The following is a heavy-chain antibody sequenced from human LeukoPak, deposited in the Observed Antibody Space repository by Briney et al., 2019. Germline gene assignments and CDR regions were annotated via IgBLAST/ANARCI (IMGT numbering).Heavy chain of an antibody. V-gene: IGHV3-23*01. CDR1: GFTFSSYA. Sequence: GGSLRLSCAAPGFTFSSYAMSWVRQTPGKGLEWVSAIGGSGDNTYYADSVKGRFTISRDNSKNTLFLQMSSLGAEDTAVYYCARGIDYWGQGTLVTVSS. J-gene: IGHJ4*02. CDR2: IGGSGDNT. CDR3: ARGIDY.